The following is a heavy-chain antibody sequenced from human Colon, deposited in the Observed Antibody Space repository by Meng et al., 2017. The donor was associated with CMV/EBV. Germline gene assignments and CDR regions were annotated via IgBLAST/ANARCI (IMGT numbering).Heavy chain of an antibody. J-gene: IGHJ4*02. CDR1: GYTFTYSW. D-gene: IGHD6-6*01. CDR2: IYPGDSDT. V-gene: IGHV5-51*01. CDR3: ARQAGPEGSSSY. Sequence: CTASGYTFTYSWIAWVRQMPGKGLEWMGIIYPGDSDTRYSPSFQGQVTISADKSLNTAYLQWSSLKASDTATYYCARQAGPEGSSSYWGQGSLVTVSS.